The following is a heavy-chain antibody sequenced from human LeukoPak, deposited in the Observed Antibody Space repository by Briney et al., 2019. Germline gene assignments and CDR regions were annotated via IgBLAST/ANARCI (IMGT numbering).Heavy chain of an antibody. CDR3: ARSRTGGGYYYWYFDL. D-gene: IGHD3-22*01. V-gene: IGHV4-38-2*01. J-gene: IGHJ2*01. Sequence: PSETLSLTCAVSGDSITSDYYWVWIRQPPGKGLEWIGNVYRSGTTYYNPSLKSRVTMSVDTATDQFSLKLISVTAADTAVYYCARSRTGGGYYYWYFDLWGRGTLVTVSS. CDR2: VYRSGTT. CDR1: GDSITSDYY.